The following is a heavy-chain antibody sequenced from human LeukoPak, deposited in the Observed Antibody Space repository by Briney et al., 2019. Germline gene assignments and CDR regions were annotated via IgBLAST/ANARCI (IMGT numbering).Heavy chain of an antibody. V-gene: IGHV4-59*12. Sequence: SETLSLTCTVSGGSISSYYWSWIRQPPGKGLEWIGYIYYSGSTNYNPSLKSRVTISVDTSKNQFSLKLSSVTAADTAVYYCARDSCSTSCYRGYYYYGMDVWGQGTTVTVSS. CDR2: IYYSGST. D-gene: IGHD2-2*01. CDR1: GGSISSYY. CDR3: ARDSCSTSCYRGYYYYGMDV. J-gene: IGHJ6*02.